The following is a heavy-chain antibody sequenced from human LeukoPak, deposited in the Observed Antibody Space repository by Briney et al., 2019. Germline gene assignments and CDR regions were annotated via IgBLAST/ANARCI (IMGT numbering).Heavy chain of an antibody. V-gene: IGHV3-30*18. J-gene: IGHJ4*02. Sequence: GGSLRLSCAASGFTFSSYAMHWVRQAPGKGLEWVAVISYDGSNKYYAESVKGRITISRDNSKHTLNLQMTSLRAEDTAMYYCAKHHDYWSGYIRGFDSWGQGTLVTVSS. CDR3: AKHHDYWSGYIRGFDS. CDR1: GFTFSSYA. D-gene: IGHD3-3*01. CDR2: ISYDGSNK.